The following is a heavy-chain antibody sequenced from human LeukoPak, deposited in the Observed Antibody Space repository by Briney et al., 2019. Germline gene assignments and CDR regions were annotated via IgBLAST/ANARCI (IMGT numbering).Heavy chain of an antibody. J-gene: IGHJ4*02. Sequence: SETLSLTCTVSGGSISSYYWSWIRQPPGKGLEWIGYIYYSGSTNYNPSLKSRVTISVDTSKNQFSLKLSSVTAADTAVYYCARPNSGSGYYTFDYWGQGTLVTVSS. D-gene: IGHD3-22*01. CDR2: IYYSGST. CDR1: GGSISSYY. CDR3: ARPNSGSGYYTFDY. V-gene: IGHV4-59*08.